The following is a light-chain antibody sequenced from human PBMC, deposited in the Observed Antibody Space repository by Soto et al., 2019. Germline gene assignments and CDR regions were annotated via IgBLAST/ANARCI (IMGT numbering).Light chain of an antibody. J-gene: IGLJ1*01. V-gene: IGLV2-8*01. Sequence: QSALTQPPSASGSPGQSVTISCTGTSRDVGGFNYVSWYQQHPGKVPKLMIYEVNKRPSGVPDRFSGSKSGNTASLAVSGLQAEDEADYYCTRYAGGNNIFGTGTKLTVL. CDR1: SRDVGGFNY. CDR2: EVN. CDR3: TRYAGGNNI.